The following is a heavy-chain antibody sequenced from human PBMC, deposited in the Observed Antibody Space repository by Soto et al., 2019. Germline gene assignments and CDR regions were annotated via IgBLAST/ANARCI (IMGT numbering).Heavy chain of an antibody. CDR1: GYTFTSYD. V-gene: IGHV1-8*01. D-gene: IGHD6-19*01. J-gene: IGHJ4*02. CDR2: MNPNSGNT. Sequence: ASVKVSCKASGYTFTSYDINWVRQATGQGLEWMGWMNPNSGNTGYAQKFQGRVTMTRNTSISTAYMELSSLRSEDTAVYYCALAVAGPTPYFDYWGQGTLVTASS. CDR3: ALAVAGPTPYFDY.